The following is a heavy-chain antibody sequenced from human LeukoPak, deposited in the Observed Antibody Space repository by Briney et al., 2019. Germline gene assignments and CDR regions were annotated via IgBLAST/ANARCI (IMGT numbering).Heavy chain of an antibody. Sequence: GASVKVSCKASGYTFTSYYMHWVRQAPGQGLEWMGWINPSSGGTNYAQKFQGRVTMTRDTSISTAYMELSRLRSDDTAVYYCARVRDRGYYYDSSGYYYWGQGTLVTVSS. CDR1: GYTFTSYY. CDR2: INPSSGGT. V-gene: IGHV1-2*02. CDR3: ARVRDRGYYYDSSGYYY. D-gene: IGHD3-22*01. J-gene: IGHJ4*02.